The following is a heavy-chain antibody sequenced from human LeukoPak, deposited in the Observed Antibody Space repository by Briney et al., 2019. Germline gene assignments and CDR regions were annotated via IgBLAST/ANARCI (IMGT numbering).Heavy chain of an antibody. CDR1: GGTFSSYA. CDR2: IIPIFGTA. CDR3: ARERDSSPYFDY. D-gene: IGHD6-6*01. Sequence: SVKVSXKASGGTFSSYAISWVRQAPGQGLGWMGGIIPIFGTANYAQKFQGRVTITTDESTSTAYMELSSLRSEDTAVYYCARERDSSPYFDYWGQGTLVTVSS. V-gene: IGHV1-69*05. J-gene: IGHJ4*02.